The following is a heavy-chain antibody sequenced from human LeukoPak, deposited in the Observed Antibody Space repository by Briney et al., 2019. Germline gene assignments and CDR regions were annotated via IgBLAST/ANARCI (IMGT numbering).Heavy chain of an antibody. CDR2: TYYRSKWYN. CDR1: GDSVSSNSAS. V-gene: IGHV6-1*01. Sequence: SQTLSLTCAISGDSVSSNSASWNWIRQSPSRGLEWLGRTYYRSKWYNDYALTVKSRITINTDTSKNHFSLQMDPVTTEDTAVYYCARGSVAHFDNWGQGTLGTVSS. D-gene: IGHD4-23*01. CDR3: ARGSVAHFDN. J-gene: IGHJ4*02.